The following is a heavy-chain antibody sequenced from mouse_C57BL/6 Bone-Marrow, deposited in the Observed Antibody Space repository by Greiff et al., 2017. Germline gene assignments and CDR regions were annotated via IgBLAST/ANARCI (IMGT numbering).Heavy chain of an antibody. CDR3: ARRDYYYGSSYFAY. D-gene: IGHD1-1*01. V-gene: IGHV1-26*01. J-gene: IGHJ3*01. CDR2: INPNNGGT. CDR1: GYTFTDYY. Sequence: VQLQQSGPELVKPGASVKISCKASGYTFTDYYMNWVKQSHGKSLEWIGDINPNNGGTSYNQKFKGKATLTVDKSSSTAYMELRSLTSEDSAVYYCARRDYYYGSSYFAYWGQGTLVTVSA.